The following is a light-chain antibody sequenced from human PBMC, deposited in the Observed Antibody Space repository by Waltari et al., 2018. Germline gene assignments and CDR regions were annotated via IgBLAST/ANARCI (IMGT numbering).Light chain of an antibody. V-gene: IGLV1-44*01. J-gene: IGLJ3*02. CDR3: AAWDDSLHGPV. CDR2: RNN. CDR1: SSNIGRNV. Sequence: QSVLTQPPSASGTPGQRVTISCSGSSSNIGRNVANWYQQLPGTAPKVLIYRNNQRPSVVPDRFSGSKSGTSAALAISGLQSEDEGDYYCAAWDDSLHGPVFGAGTKVTVL.